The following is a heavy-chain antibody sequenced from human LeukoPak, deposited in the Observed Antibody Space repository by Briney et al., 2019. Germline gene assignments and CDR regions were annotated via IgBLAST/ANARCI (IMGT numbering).Heavy chain of an antibody. V-gene: IGHV1-2*02. CDR2: VYPNNRSA. CDR3: AKDSLVGAGTDFQH. CDR1: GYIFTDYY. D-gene: IGHD6-13*01. Sequence: ASLKISCKASGYIFTDYYMHWGRQAPGQGLGWRGWVYPNNRSAKSAQKFRGRVTMTRDTSISTAYMELSSLRSDDTAIYYCAKDSLVGAGTDFQHWGQGTLVTVSS. J-gene: IGHJ1*01.